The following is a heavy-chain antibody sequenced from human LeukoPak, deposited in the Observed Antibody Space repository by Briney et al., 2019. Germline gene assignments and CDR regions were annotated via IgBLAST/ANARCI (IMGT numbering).Heavy chain of an antibody. J-gene: IGHJ4*02. Sequence: SETLSLTCTVSGGSISSYYWSWIRQPPGKGMGWIGYIYYSGSTNYNPSLKSRVAISVDTSKNQFSLKLSSVTAADTAVYYCARSGSSPRSGYFDYWGQGTLVTVSS. D-gene: IGHD6-13*01. CDR2: IYYSGST. CDR3: ARSGSSPRSGYFDY. V-gene: IGHV4-59*08. CDR1: GGSISSYY.